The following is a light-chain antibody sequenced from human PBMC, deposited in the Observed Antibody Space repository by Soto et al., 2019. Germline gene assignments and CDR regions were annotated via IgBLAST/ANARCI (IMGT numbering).Light chain of an antibody. V-gene: IGLV2-11*01. Sequence: QSALTQPRSVSGSPGQSVTVSCTGTSTNVGAYDFVSWYQQRPGKAPKLMIYDVTKRPSGAPDRFSGSKSGNTASLTISGLQADDEADYYCCSFVGAYSYVFGTGTKLTVL. CDR3: CSFVGAYSYV. J-gene: IGLJ1*01. CDR2: DVT. CDR1: STNVGAYDF.